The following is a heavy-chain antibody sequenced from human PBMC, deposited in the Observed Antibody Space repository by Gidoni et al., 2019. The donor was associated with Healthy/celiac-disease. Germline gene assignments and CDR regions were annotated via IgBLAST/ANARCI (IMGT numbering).Heavy chain of an antibody. Sequence: VQLVQSGAEVKKPVASAQVSCKASGYTFPSYGISWVRQAPGQGLEWLGWISAYNGNTNYAQKLQGRVTMTTDTSTSTAYMELRSLGSDDTAVYYCARDRLVVVPAAIDRWFDPWGQGTLVTVSS. V-gene: IGHV1-18*01. CDR3: ARDRLVVVPAAIDRWFDP. J-gene: IGHJ5*02. CDR1: GYTFPSYG. CDR2: ISAYNGNT. D-gene: IGHD2-2*02.